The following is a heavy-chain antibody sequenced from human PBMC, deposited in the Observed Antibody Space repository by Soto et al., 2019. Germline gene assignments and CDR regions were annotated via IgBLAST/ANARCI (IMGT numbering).Heavy chain of an antibody. CDR1: GFTFSSYA. CDR3: ARRSSGWYFDY. CDR2: ISGSGGST. Sequence: EVQLLESGGGLVQPGGSLRLSCAASGFTFSSYAMSWVRQAPGKGLEWVSAISGSGGSTYYAGSVKGRFTISRDNSKNTPYLQMNSLRAEDTAVYYCARRSSGWYFDYWGQGTLVTVSS. D-gene: IGHD6-19*01. J-gene: IGHJ4*02. V-gene: IGHV3-23*01.